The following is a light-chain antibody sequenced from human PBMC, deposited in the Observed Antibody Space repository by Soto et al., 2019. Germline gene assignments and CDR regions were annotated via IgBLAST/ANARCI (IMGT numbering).Light chain of an antibody. CDR1: QRIGRW. CDR2: DAS. CDR3: QQYNHYSSNT. Sequence: DIQMTQSPSTLSASVGDSVTITCRASQRIGRWLAWYQQKPGKAPKLLIYDASTLKSGVPSRFSGSGSRTDFTLNITSLQADDFAAYYCQQYNHYSSNTCGRGTKLEI. V-gene: IGKV1-5*01. J-gene: IGKJ2*01.